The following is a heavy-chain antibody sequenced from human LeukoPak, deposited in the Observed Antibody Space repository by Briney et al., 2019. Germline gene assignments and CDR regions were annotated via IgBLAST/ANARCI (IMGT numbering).Heavy chain of an antibody. CDR1: GFPFNAYW. D-gene: IGHD6-13*01. CDR2: IRQDGDTK. V-gene: IGHV3-7*03. Sequence: GGSLRLSCAASGFPFNAYWMTWVRQASGKGLEWVANIRQDGDTKYYVDSVKGRFTISRDNAMNSLYLQMNSLRAEDTAIYYCARSLPYGTTWYGRSDFWGQGTLVTVSS. CDR3: ARSLPYGTTWYGRSDF. J-gene: IGHJ4*02.